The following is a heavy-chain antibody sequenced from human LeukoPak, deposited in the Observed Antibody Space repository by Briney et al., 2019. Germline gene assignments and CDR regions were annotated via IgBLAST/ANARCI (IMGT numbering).Heavy chain of an antibody. CDR1: GFTFSSYA. J-gene: IGHJ4*02. V-gene: IGHV3-23*01. Sequence: PGGSLRLSCAASGFTFSSYAMSWVRQAPGKGLEWVSGISGSVDSTYYADSVKGRFTISRDKSKNTLYLQMNSLRAEDTAVYYCAKDGEIDHMYDYVWKVHYFDYWGQGTLVTVSS. CDR3: AKDGEIDHMYDYVWKVHYFDY. D-gene: IGHD3-16*01. CDR2: ISGSVDST.